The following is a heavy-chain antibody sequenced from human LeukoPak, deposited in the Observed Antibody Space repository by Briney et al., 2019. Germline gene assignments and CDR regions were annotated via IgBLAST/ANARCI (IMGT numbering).Heavy chain of an antibody. D-gene: IGHD2-2*01. CDR1: GGSFSGYY. V-gene: IGHV4-34*01. J-gene: IGHJ4*02. CDR3: ARGVYCSSTSCYKGPFDY. CDR2: INHSGST. Sequence: PSETLSLTCAVYGGSFSGYYWSWIRQPPGKGLEWIGEINHSGSTNYNPSLKSRVTISVDTSKNQFSLKLSSVTAADTAVYYCARGVYCSSTSCYKGPFDYWGQGTLVTVSS.